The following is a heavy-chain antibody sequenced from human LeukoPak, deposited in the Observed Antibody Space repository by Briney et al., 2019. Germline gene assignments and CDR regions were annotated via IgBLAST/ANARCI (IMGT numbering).Heavy chain of an antibody. CDR1: GYTFTSYG. Sequence: ASVKVSCKASGYTFTSYGISWVRQAPGQGLEWMGWISAYNGNTNCAQKLQGRVTMTTDTSTGTAYMELRSLRSDDTAVYYCARALDYYDSSGYVDYWGQGTLVTVSS. CDR2: ISAYNGNT. CDR3: ARALDYYDSSGYVDY. V-gene: IGHV1-18*01. D-gene: IGHD3-22*01. J-gene: IGHJ4*02.